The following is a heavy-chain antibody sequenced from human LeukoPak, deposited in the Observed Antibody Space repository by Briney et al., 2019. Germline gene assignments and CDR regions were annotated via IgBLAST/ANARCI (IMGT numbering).Heavy chain of an antibody. J-gene: IGHJ6*03. D-gene: IGHD4-23*01. V-gene: IGHV3-21*01. CDR1: GFTFSSYN. Sequence: GGSLRLSCAASGFTFSSYNMNWVRQAPGKGLEWVSSISTSSSYIYYTDSVKGRFTISRDNARNSLYLQMNSLRAEDTAVYYCARNSNNYYYYMDVWGKGTTVTISS. CDR3: ARNSNNYYYYMDV. CDR2: ISTSSSYI.